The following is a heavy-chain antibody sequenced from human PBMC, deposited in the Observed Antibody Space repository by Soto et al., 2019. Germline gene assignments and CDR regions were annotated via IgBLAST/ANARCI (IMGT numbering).Heavy chain of an antibody. Sequence: GGSLRLSCEGTGVTFEDSVMEWVRLAPGKGLEWVAGISWNSDVKQYAESMKGRFTISRDNAKKSLYLQMNNLRAEDTAIYYCARDMAHFVFWGHNPRGMEVGGQGPSVTV. CDR3: ARDMAHFVFWGHNPRGMEV. CDR2: ISWNSDVK. D-gene: IGHD3-16*01. CDR1: GVTFEDSV. J-gene: IGHJ6*02. V-gene: IGHV3-9*01.